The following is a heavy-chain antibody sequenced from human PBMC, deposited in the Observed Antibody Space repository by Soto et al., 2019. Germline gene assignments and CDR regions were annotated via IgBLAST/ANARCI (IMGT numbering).Heavy chain of an antibody. CDR1: GFTFTSSA. Sequence: SVKVSCKASGFTFTSSAVQWVRQARGQRLEWIGWIVVGSGNTNYAQKFQERVTITRDMSTSTAYMELSSLRSEDTAVYYCAAQESYSSGWYSPAFDIWGQGTMVTVSS. CDR3: AAQESYSSGWYSPAFDI. J-gene: IGHJ3*02. V-gene: IGHV1-58*01. D-gene: IGHD6-19*01. CDR2: IVVGSGNT.